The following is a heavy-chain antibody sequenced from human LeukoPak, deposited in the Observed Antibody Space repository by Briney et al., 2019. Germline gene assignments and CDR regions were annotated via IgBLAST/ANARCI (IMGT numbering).Heavy chain of an antibody. CDR2: INPNSGGT. CDR3: ARGNYYCGSGYDY. V-gene: IGHV1-2*02. D-gene: IGHD3-10*01. Sequence: GASVKVSCKASGYTFTGYYMHWVRQAPGQGLEWMGWINPNSGGTNYAQKFQGRVTMTRDTSISTAYMELSRLRSDDTAVYYCARGNYYCGSGYDYWGQGTLVTVSS. CDR1: GYTFTGYY. J-gene: IGHJ4*02.